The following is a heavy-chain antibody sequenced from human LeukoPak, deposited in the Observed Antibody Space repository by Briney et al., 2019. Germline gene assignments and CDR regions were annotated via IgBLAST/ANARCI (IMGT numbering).Heavy chain of an antibody. V-gene: IGHV5-51*01. CDR1: GYSITSYW. Sequence: EESLKISCKGSGYSITSYWIGWVRQMPGKGLEWMGIIYPGDSDTRYSPSFQGQVTISADKSISTAYLQWSSLKASDTAMYYCTRVGGDTAIIGYGMDVWGQGTTVTVS. D-gene: IGHD5-18*01. CDR3: TRVGGDTAIIGYGMDV. CDR2: IYPGDSDT. J-gene: IGHJ6*02.